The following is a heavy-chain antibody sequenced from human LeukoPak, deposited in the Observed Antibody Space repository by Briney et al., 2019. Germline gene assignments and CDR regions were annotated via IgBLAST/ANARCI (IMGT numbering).Heavy chain of an antibody. CDR2: ISSSISYT. J-gene: IGHJ4*02. CDR1: RFTFSSYA. V-gene: IGHV3-21*05. CDR3: ARASFYSTSYYFDY. D-gene: IGHD2-15*01. Sequence: GGSLRLSCAASRFTFSSYAMSWVRQAPGKGLEWVSYISSSISYTNYADSVKGRFTISRDNAKNSLYLQMNSLRAEDTAVYYCARASFYSTSYYFDYWGQGTLVTVSS.